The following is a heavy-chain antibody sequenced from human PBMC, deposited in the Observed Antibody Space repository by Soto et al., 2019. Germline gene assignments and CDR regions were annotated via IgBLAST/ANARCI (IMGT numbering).Heavy chain of an antibody. CDR3: ARGITMVRLSYGMDV. Sequence: PGGSLRLSCAASGFTFSSYGMHWVRQAPGKGLEWVAVIWYDGSNKYYADSVKGRFTISRDNSKNTLYLQMNSLRAEDTAVYYCARGITMVRLSYGMDVWGQGTTVTVSS. CDR1: GFTFSSYG. CDR2: IWYDGSNK. D-gene: IGHD3-10*01. V-gene: IGHV3-33*01. J-gene: IGHJ6*02.